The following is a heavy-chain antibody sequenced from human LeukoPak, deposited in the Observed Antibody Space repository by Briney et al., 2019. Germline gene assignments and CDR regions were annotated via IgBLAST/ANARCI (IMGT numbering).Heavy chain of an antibody. CDR1: GCTFSCYA. CDR2: ISSNGGST. CDR3: ARVLTMRRWSALDS. V-gene: IGHV3-64*01. J-gene: IGHJ3*02. Sequence: PEGSMRLSSAASGCTFSCYAIHWVRQAPGKGLGYVSAISSNGGSTYYANSVKGRFTISRDNSKNTLYLQMGSLRAEDMAVYYRARVLTMRRWSALDSLGQGTMVTVSS. D-gene: IGHD3-10*01.